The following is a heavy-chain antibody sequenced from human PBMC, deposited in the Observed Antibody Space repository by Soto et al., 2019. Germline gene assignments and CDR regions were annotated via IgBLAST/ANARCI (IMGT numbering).Heavy chain of an antibody. J-gene: IGHJ4*02. CDR1: GFTFSDYG. D-gene: IGHD6-6*01. V-gene: IGHV3-30*03. CDR3: ARDRYSSSTLFDY. Sequence: PGGSLRLSCAAAGFTFSDYGRHWVRQAPGKGLEWVAVISNDGSNKYYADSVKGRFTISRDNSNNTLYLQMNSLRPEDTAVYYCARDRYSSSTLFDYWGQGTLVTVSS. CDR2: ISNDGSNK.